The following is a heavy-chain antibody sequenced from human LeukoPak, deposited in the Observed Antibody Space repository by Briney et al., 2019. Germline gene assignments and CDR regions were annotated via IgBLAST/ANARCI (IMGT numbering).Heavy chain of an antibody. CDR3: VNSGFDP. CDR1: GFTFSSYS. D-gene: IGHD3-10*01. CDR2: ISSSSSSI. J-gene: IGHJ5*02. Sequence: GGSLRLSCAASGFTFSSYSMNWVRQAPGKGLEWVSYISSSSSSIYYADSVKGRFTISRDNFKNTLSLQMNGLRVEDTALYYCVNSGFDPWGQGTLVTVSS. V-gene: IGHV3-48*01.